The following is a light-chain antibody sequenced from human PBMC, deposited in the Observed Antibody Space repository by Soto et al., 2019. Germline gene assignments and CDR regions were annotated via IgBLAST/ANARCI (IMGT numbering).Light chain of an antibody. CDR3: QQRNIWTPVT. CDR1: QSVSTN. CDR2: GAF. J-gene: IGKJ5*01. Sequence: SVLAQSPSTLSLSPGERATLSCRASQSVSTNLAWYQQKPGQAPRLLIYGAFNRATGIPARFSGSGSGTDFTLTISSLEPEDFAVYYCQQRNIWTPVTFGQGTRLEIK. V-gene: IGKV3-11*01.